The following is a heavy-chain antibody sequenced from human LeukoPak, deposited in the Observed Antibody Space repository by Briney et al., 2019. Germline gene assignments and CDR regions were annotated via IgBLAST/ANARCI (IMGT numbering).Heavy chain of an antibody. CDR2: IYTSGST. D-gene: IGHD6-13*01. Sequence: SETLSLTCTVSGYSISSGYYWTWIRQPAGKGLELIGRIYTSGSTSYNPSLKSRVTISVDTSKNQFSLKLSSVTAADTAVYYCARTSGNSSSWYGWFDPWGQGTLVTVSS. V-gene: IGHV4-61*02. CDR3: ARTSGNSSSWYGWFDP. J-gene: IGHJ5*02. CDR1: GYSISSGYY.